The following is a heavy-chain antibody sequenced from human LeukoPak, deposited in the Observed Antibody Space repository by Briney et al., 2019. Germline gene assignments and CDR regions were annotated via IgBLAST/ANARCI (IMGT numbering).Heavy chain of an antibody. CDR2: IIPIFGTA. Sequence: SVKLSCKASGVTFSSYAISWVRQAPGQGLEWMGGIIPIFGTANYVQKFQGRVTITTDESTSTAYMELSSLRSEDTAVYYCARDRGFGELSHSIWGQGTLVTVSS. J-gene: IGHJ4*02. CDR1: GVTFSSYA. CDR3: ARDRGFGELSHSI. D-gene: IGHD3-10*01. V-gene: IGHV1-69*05.